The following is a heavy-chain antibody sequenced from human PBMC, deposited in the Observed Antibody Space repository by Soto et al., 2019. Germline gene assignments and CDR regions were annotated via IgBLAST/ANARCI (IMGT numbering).Heavy chain of an antibody. CDR3: ARHLVGSTRGNFDY. J-gene: IGHJ4*01. CDR1: GYSFTSYW. Sequence: ESLKISCKTSGYSFTSYWIGWVRQMPGKGMEWMGNIYPYDSDTRYSPSFQGQVTISADTSITTAYLQWSGLRASDTAMYFCARHLVGSTRGNFDYWGQGTLVTVSS. D-gene: IGHD2-2*01. V-gene: IGHV5-51*01. CDR2: IYPYDSDT.